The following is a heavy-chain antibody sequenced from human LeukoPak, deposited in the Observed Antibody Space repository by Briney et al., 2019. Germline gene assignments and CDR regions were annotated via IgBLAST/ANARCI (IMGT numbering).Heavy chain of an antibody. D-gene: IGHD3-22*01. J-gene: IGHJ4*02. CDR3: ARDAHYYDSSGYFRAPLDY. Sequence: GRSLRLSCAASGFTFSSYEMNWVRQAPGKGLEWVSYISSSGSTIYYADSVKGRFTISRDNAKNSLYLQMNSLRVEDTAVYCARDAHYYDSSGYFRAPLDYWGQGTLVTVSS. CDR1: GFTFSSYE. CDR2: ISSSGSTI. V-gene: IGHV3-48*03.